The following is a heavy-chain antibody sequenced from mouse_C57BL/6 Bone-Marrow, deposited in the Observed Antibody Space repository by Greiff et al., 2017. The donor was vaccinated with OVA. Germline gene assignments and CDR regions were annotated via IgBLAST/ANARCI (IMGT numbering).Heavy chain of an antibody. CDR1: GYTFTSYW. CDR3: ASLFITTVVELGYYAMDY. Sequence: QVQLQQPGAELVKPGASVKLSCKASGYTFTSYWMHWVKQRPGRGLEWIGRIDPNSGGTKYNEKFKSKATLTVDKPSSSAYMQLSSLTSEDSAVYYCASLFITTVVELGYYAMDYWGQGTSVTVSS. J-gene: IGHJ4*01. V-gene: IGHV1-72*01. D-gene: IGHD1-1*01. CDR2: IDPNSGGT.